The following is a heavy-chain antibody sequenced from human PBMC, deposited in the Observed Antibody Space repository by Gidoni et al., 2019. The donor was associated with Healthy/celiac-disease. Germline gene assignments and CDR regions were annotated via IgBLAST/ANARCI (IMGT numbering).Heavy chain of an antibody. CDR2: IEYSGST. D-gene: IGHD4-17*01. V-gene: IGHV4-31*01. CDR1: GGSISSGGYY. J-gene: IGHJ4*02. Sequence: QVQLQESGPGLVKPSPTLSLTCPVSGGSISSGGYYWSWIRQHPGKGLEWIGYIEYSGSTYYNPSLKSLVTISVDTSKNQFSLKLSSVTAADTAVYYCARQDPYGDYAFDYWGQGTLVTVSS. CDR3: ARQDPYGDYAFDY.